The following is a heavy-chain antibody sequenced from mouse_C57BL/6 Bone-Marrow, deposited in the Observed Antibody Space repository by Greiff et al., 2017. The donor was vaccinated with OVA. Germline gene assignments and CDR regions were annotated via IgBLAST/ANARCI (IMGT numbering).Heavy chain of an antibody. CDR2: IYPGGGYT. J-gene: IGHJ4*01. D-gene: IGHD1-1*01. V-gene: IGHV1-63*01. Sequence: QVQLQQSGAELVRPGTSVKMSCKASGYTFTNYWIGWAKPRPGHGLEWIGDIYPGGGYTNYNEKFKGKATLTADKSSSTAYMQFSSLTSEDSAIYYCARMVVATPYAMDYWGQGTSVTVSS. CDR1: GYTFTNYW. CDR3: ARMVVATPYAMDY.